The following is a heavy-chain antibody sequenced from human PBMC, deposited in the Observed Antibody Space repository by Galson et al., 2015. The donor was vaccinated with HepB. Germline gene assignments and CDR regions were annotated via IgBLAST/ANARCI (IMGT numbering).Heavy chain of an antibody. CDR2: IIPIVGVS. J-gene: IGHJ4*02. D-gene: IGHD5-24*01. CDR3: ARPHEEMATIASFAY. V-gene: IGHV1-69*04. CDR1: GGAFSNYA. Sequence: SVKVSCKASGGAFSNYAITWVRQAPGRGLEWMGRIIPIVGVSNYAQKFQDRVKITADKSTNTTYMELSSLRSEDTAFYYCARPHEEMATIASFAYWGQGTLVTVSS.